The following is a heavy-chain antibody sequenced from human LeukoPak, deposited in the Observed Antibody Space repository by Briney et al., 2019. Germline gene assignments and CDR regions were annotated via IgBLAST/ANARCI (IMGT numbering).Heavy chain of an antibody. CDR3: ARDCSSTSCPIDY. CDR1: GGTFSSYA. J-gene: IGHJ4*02. V-gene: IGHV1-69*13. CDR2: IIPIFGTA. D-gene: IGHD2-2*01. Sequence: ASVKVSCKASGGTFSSYAISWVRQAPGQGLEWMGGIIPIFGTANYAQKFQGRVTITADESTSTAYMELSSLRSEDTAVYYCARDCSSTSCPIDYWGQGTLDTVSS.